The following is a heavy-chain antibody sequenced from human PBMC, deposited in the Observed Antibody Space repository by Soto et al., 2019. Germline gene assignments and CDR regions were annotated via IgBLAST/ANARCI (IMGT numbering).Heavy chain of an antibody. V-gene: IGHV3-23*01. Sequence: GGSLRLSCAASGFTFSSYAMSWVRQAPGKGLEWVSAISGSGGSTYYADSVKGRFTISRDNSKNTLYLQMNSLRAEDTAVYYCAKEGSAAARLYYYGMDVWGQGTTVTVSS. CDR1: GFTFSSYA. D-gene: IGHD6-13*01. J-gene: IGHJ6*02. CDR3: AKEGSAAARLYYYGMDV. CDR2: ISGSGGST.